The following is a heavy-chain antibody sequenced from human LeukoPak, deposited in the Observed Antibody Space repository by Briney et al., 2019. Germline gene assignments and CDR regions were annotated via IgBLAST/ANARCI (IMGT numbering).Heavy chain of an antibody. CDR3: ARWTNGLSYYDSSGYGRGYGMDV. J-gene: IGHJ6*02. Sequence: NSSETLSLTCTVSGASVSSGDYSWSWIRQAPGKGLEWIGYIYYPGSTYYHPSLKSRLTISLDTSQNQISLKLSSVTAADTAVYYCARWTNGLSYYDSSGYGRGYGMDVWGQGTTVTVSS. D-gene: IGHD3-22*01. V-gene: IGHV4-30-4*01. CDR1: GASVSSGDYS. CDR2: IYYPGST.